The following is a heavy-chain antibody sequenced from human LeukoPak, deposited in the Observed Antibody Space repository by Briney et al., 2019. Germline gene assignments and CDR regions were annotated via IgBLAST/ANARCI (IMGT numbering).Heavy chain of an antibody. CDR1: GYSIGSGYY. Sequence: SETLSLTCTVSGYSIGSGYYWGWIRQPPGKGLEWIGSIYHSGSTYYNPSLKSRVTISVDTSKNQFSLKLSSVTAADTAVYYCAREGNYYDSSGYPSPFDYWGQGTLVTVSS. D-gene: IGHD3-22*01. J-gene: IGHJ4*02. CDR3: AREGNYYDSSGYPSPFDY. V-gene: IGHV4-38-2*02. CDR2: IYHSGST.